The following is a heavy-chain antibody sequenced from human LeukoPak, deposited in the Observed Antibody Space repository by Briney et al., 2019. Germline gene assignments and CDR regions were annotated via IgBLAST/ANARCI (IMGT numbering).Heavy chain of an antibody. CDR1: GFTVSSNY. V-gene: IGHV3-53*01. Sequence: GGFLRLSCAASGFTVSSNYMSWVRQAPGKGLEWVSVIYSGGSTYYADSVKGRFTISRDNSKNTLYLQMNSLRAEDTAVYYCARDLTTYYYNRRDTFDIWGQGTMVTVSS. CDR3: ARDLTTYYYNRRDTFDI. J-gene: IGHJ3*02. CDR2: IYSGGST. D-gene: IGHD3-22*01.